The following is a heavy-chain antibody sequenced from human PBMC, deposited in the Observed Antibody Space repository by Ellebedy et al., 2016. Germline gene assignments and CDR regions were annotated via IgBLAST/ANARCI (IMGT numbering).Heavy chain of an antibody. CDR1: GFAFSSYA. CDR3: AKHNLYSASKWFDP. Sequence: GESLKISCVASGFAFSSYALSWVRQAPGKGLEWVSGISGSADDPYYTDSVKGRFSISRDNSKNTVYLQMNSLKAEDTAVYYCAKHNLYSASKWFDPWGQGTLVTVSS. V-gene: IGHV3-23*01. CDR2: ISGSADDP. D-gene: IGHD3-10*02. J-gene: IGHJ5*02.